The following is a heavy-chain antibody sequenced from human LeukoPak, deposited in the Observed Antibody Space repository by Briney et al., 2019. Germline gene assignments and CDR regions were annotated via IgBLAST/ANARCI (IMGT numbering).Heavy chain of an antibody. Sequence: ASVKVSCKVSGYTLTELSMHWVRQAPGKGLEWMGGFDPEDGETIYAQKFRGRVTMTEDTSTDTAYMELSSLRSEDTAVYYCATVVYYDILTGYYSFDYWGQGTLVTVSS. D-gene: IGHD3-9*01. CDR2: FDPEDGET. J-gene: IGHJ4*02. CDR1: GYTLTELS. CDR3: ATVVYYDILTGYYSFDY. V-gene: IGHV1-24*01.